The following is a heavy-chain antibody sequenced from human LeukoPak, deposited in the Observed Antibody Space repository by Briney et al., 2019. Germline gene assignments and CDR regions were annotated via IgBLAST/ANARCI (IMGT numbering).Heavy chain of an antibody. CDR3: ARAIAAAYNYYYYYMDV. CDR1: GGTFSSYA. J-gene: IGHJ6*03. D-gene: IGHD6-13*01. CDR2: IIPIFGTA. V-gene: IGHV1-69*13. Sequence: ASVTVSCKSSGGTFSSYAISWVRQAPGQGLEWMGGIIPIFGTANYAQKFQGRVTITPDESTSTAYMELSSVRSEDTAVYYCARAIAAAYNYYYYYMDVWGKGTTVTVSS.